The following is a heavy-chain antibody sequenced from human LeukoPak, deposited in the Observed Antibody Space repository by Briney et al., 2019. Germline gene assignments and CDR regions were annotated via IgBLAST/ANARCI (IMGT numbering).Heavy chain of an antibody. D-gene: IGHD5-18*01. Sequence: SETLSLTCTVSGGSISSYYWSWIRQPPGKGLEWIGYIYYSGSTNYNPSLKSRVTISVDTSKNQFSLKLSSVTAADTAVYYCARSLSYSYGSYYFDYWGQGTLVTVSS. V-gene: IGHV4-59*01. J-gene: IGHJ4*02. CDR3: ARSLSYSYGSYYFDY. CDR2: IYYSGST. CDR1: GGSISSYY.